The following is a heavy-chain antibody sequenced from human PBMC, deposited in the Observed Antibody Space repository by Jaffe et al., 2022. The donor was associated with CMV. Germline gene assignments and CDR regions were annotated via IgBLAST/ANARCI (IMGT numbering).Heavy chain of an antibody. V-gene: IGHV3-23*01. D-gene: IGHD6-19*01. CDR1: GFTFSSYA. CDR3: AKETIVRYSSGLVRYFDY. CDR2: ISGSGGST. Sequence: EVQLLESGGGLVQPGGSLRLSCAASGFTFSSYAMSWVRQAPGKGLEWVSAISGSGGSTYYADSVKGRFTISRDNSKNTLYLQMNSLRAEDTAVYYCAKETIVRYSSGLVRYFDYWGQGTLVTVSS. J-gene: IGHJ4*02.